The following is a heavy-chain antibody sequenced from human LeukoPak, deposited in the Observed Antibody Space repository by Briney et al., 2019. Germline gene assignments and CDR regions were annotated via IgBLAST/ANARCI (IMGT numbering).Heavy chain of an antibody. CDR1: GFTFSSYG. Sequence: GGSLRLSCAASGFTFSSYGMHWVRQAPGKGLEWVAFIRYDGSNKYYADSVKGRFTISRDNSKNTLYLQMNSLRAEDTAVYYCAKDFLGYCSSTSCYYFDYWGQGTLVTVSS. D-gene: IGHD2-2*01. J-gene: IGHJ4*02. V-gene: IGHV3-30*02. CDR3: AKDFLGYCSSTSCYYFDY. CDR2: IRYDGSNK.